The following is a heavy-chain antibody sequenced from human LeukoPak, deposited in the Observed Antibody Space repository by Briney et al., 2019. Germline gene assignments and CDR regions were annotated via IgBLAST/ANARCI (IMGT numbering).Heavy chain of an antibody. D-gene: IGHD1-26*01. CDR3: ARVGKVGATRRWFDP. CDR1: GYTFTGYY. Sequence: ASVKVSCKASGYTFTGYYMHWVRQAPGQGLEWMGWINPNSGGTNYAQKFQGRVTMTRNTSISPAYMGLSRLRSDDTAVYYCARVGKVGATRRWFDPWGQGTLVTVSS. V-gene: IGHV1-2*02. J-gene: IGHJ5*02. CDR2: INPNSGGT.